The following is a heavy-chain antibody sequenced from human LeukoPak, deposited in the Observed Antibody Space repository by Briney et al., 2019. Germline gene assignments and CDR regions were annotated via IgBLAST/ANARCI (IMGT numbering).Heavy chain of an antibody. D-gene: IGHD3-10*01. CDR3: ARVDPVLPHANSYFDY. Sequence: SETLSLTCAVYGGSFSGYYWSWIRQPPGKGLEWIGEINHSGSTNYNPSLKSRVTISVDTSKNQFSLKLSSVTAADTAVYYCARVDPVLPHANSYFDYWGQGTLVTVSS. V-gene: IGHV4-34*01. CDR2: INHSGST. CDR1: GGSFSGYY. J-gene: IGHJ4*02.